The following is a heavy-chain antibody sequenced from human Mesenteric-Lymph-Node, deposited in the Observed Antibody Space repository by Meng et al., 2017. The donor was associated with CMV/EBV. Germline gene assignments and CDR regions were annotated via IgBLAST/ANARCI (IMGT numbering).Heavy chain of an antibody. CDR2: ISSSSSTI. CDR3: ARETSPIDY. V-gene: IGHV3-11*04. CDR1: GFTFSDYY. D-gene: IGHD4-11*01. Sequence: GESLKISCAASGFTFSDYYMSWIRQAPGKGLEWVSYISSSSSTINYADSVKGRFTISRDNAKNSLYLQMNSLRAEDTAVYYCARETSPIDYWGQGTLVTVSS. J-gene: IGHJ4*02.